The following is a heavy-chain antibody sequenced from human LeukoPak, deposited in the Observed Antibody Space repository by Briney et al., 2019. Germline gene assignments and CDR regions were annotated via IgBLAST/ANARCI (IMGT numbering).Heavy chain of an antibody. CDR1: GFTFSSHN. D-gene: IGHD2-15*01. CDR3: ARADSDN. Sequence: GGSLRLSCAASGFTFSSHNMNWVRQAPMKGLEWVSSIGTDGSYIYYADSVKGRFTISRDNAKNSLYLQMNSLRAEDTAVYYCARADSDNWGQGTLVTVSS. J-gene: IGHJ4*02. V-gene: IGHV3-21*01. CDR2: IGTDGSYI.